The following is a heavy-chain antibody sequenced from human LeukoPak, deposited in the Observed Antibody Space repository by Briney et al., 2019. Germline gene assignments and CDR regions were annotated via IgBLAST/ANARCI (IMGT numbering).Heavy chain of an antibody. Sequence: SETLSLTCTVSGGSISSYYWSWIRQPPGKGLEWIGYIYYSGSTNYNPSLKSRVTISVDTSKNQFSLKLSSVTAADTAVYYCARHAPLGYSSVWYPPPNWFDPWGQGTLVTVSS. D-gene: IGHD6-19*01. J-gene: IGHJ5*02. CDR2: IYYSGST. CDR1: GGSISSYY. V-gene: IGHV4-59*08. CDR3: ARHAPLGYSSVWYPPPNWFDP.